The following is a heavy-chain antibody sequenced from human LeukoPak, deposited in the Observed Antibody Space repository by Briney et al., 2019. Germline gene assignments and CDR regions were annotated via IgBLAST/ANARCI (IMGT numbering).Heavy chain of an antibody. V-gene: IGHV1-8*01. D-gene: IGHD2-15*01. CDR1: GYTFTSYD. CDR2: MNPNSGNT. J-gene: IGHJ5*02. Sequence: ASVKLSCKASGYTFTSYDINWGRQATGQGLELMGWMNPNSGNTGYAQKFQGRVTMTRNTSISTAYMELSSLRSEDTAVYYCARGADCSGGSCYPNWFDPWGQGTLVTVSS. CDR3: ARGADCSGGSCYPNWFDP.